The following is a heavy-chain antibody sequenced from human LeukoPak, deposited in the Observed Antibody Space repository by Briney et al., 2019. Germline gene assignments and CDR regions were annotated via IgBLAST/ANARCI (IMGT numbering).Heavy chain of an antibody. Sequence: GGSLRLSCAASGFSFSDFYMSWIRQAPGMGLEWISYIGTRSNPIYYADSVKGRFTISRGDAKNSLYLQMNSLRDEDTAMYFCAREARGSGRDFDYWGQGILVTVSS. CDR1: GFSFSDFY. J-gene: IGHJ4*02. CDR2: IGTRSNPI. CDR3: AREARGSGRDFDY. V-gene: IGHV3-11*01. D-gene: IGHD1-26*01.